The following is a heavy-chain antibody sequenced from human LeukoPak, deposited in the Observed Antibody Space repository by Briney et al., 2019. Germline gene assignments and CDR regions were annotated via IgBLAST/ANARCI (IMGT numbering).Heavy chain of an antibody. CDR1: GCTFVTYT. Sequence: GASVKVSCKTSGCTFVTYTMSWVRQAPGQGLEWLGWISPYNNATKYSQRLQGRVTVTADTSTSTGYLDLRSLTSDDTAVYYCARDSPHGMDVWGKGTTVIVSS. CDR3: ARDSPHGMDV. J-gene: IGHJ6*04. V-gene: IGHV1-18*01. CDR2: ISPYNNAT.